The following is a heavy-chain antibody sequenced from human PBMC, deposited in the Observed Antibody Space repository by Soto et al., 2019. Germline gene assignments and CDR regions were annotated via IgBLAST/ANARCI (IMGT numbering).Heavy chain of an antibody. CDR1: GFTFSSYA. CDR2: ISGSGGST. J-gene: IGHJ6*02. CDR3: AKAYLHYYGMDV. Sequence: GSLRLSCAASGFTFSSYAMSWVRQAPGKGLEWVSAISGSGGSTYYADSVKGRFTISRDNSKNTLYLQMNSLRAEDTAVYYCAKAYLHYYGMDVWGQGTTVTVSS. D-gene: IGHD1-26*01. V-gene: IGHV3-23*01.